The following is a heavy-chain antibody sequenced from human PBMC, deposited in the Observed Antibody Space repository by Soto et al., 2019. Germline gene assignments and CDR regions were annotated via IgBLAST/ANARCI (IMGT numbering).Heavy chain of an antibody. V-gene: IGHV6-1*01. CDR1: GDSVSSNSAA. D-gene: IGHD2-2*02. CDR3: ARDSGPSCSSTSCYTYFAFGMDV. J-gene: IGHJ6*02. Sequence: SQTLSLTCAISGDSVSSNSAAWNWIRQSPSRGLEWLGRTYYRSKWYNDYAASVKSRITINPDTSKNQFSLQLNSVTPEDTAVYYCARDSGPSCSSTSCYTYFAFGMDVWGQGTSVTVS. CDR2: TYYRSKWYN.